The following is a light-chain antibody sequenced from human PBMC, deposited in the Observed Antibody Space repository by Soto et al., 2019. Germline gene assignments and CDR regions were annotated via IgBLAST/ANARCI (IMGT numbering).Light chain of an antibody. V-gene: IGKV1-17*01. CDR3: LQPNSYPLT. Sequence: DHQRNQYTSSLSASVGDRVTITCRASQGIRNDLGWYQQKPGKAPKRLIYAASSLQSGVPSRFSGRGSGTELTLTISSLHPEDFAPYYCLQPNSYPLTFGGGTKVDI. CDR2: AAS. J-gene: IGKJ4*01. CDR1: QGIRND.